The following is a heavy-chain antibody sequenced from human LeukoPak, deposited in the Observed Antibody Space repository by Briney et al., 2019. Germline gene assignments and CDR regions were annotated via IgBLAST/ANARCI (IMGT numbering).Heavy chain of an antibody. CDR3: ASVLFLEWLWFDY. D-gene: IGHD3-3*01. V-gene: IGHV4-34*01. J-gene: IGHJ4*02. CDR2: MNHSGSA. CDR1: GGSFSGYY. Sequence: SETLSLTCAVYGGSFSGYYWTWIRQPPGKGLEWIGEMNHSGSANYNPSLKSRVTISVDTSKNQFSLKLSSVTAADTAVYYCASVLFLEWLWFDYWGQGTLVTVSS.